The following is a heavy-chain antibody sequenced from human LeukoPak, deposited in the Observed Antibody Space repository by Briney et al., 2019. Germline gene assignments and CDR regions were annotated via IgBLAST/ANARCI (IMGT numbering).Heavy chain of an antibody. CDR3: ARDRGSSWYDFQH. Sequence: ASVKVSCKASGGTFSSYASSWVRQAPGQGLEWMGGIIPIFGTANYAQKFQGRVTITADESTSTAYMELSSLRSEDTAVYYCARDRGSSWYDFQHWGQGTLVTVSS. V-gene: IGHV1-69*13. CDR1: GGTFSSYA. J-gene: IGHJ1*01. CDR2: IIPIFGTA. D-gene: IGHD6-13*01.